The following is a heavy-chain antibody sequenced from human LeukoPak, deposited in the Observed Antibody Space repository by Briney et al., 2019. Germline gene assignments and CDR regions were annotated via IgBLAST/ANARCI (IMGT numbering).Heavy chain of an antibody. CDR1: GFTFSSYG. CDR3: AKSYGYSYGPPPWY. V-gene: IGHV3-30*02. Sequence: GGSLRLSCAASGFTFSSYGMHWARQAPGKGLEWVAFIRFDGSNKYYTDSVKGRFTISRDNSKNTLYLQMNSLRAEDTAVYYCAKSYGYSYGPPPWYWGQGTLVTVSS. J-gene: IGHJ4*02. CDR2: IRFDGSNK. D-gene: IGHD5-18*01.